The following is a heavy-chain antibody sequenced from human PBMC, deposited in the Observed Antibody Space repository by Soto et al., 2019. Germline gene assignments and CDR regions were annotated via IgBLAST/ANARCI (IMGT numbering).Heavy chain of an antibody. V-gene: IGHV4-31*03. J-gene: IGHJ5*02. CDR3: ARDPAP. Sequence: QVQLQESGPGLVKASQTLSLTCTVSGGSISSGGYYWSWIRQHPGKGLEWIGYIYNSGSTYYNPSLKSRVTRSAAPSQTQFSLKLSAVTAADTAVYYCARDPAPWGQGTLVNVSS. CDR2: IYNSGST. CDR1: GGSISSGGYY.